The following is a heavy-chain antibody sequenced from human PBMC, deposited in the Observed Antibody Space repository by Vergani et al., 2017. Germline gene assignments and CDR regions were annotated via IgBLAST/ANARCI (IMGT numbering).Heavy chain of an antibody. D-gene: IGHD3-9*01. J-gene: IGHJ4*02. CDR3: ARGDYGILTGYRY. CDR1: GYTFSNYY. CDR2: INPSGGHT. Sequence: QVQVVQFGAEVKKSGASVKFSCKTSGYTFSNYYMYWVRQAPGQGLEWMGIINPSGGHTNYAQKFQGRVTMTRDTSTSTVYMELSSLRSEDTAIYYCARGDYGILTGYRYWGQGTLVTVSA. V-gene: IGHV1-46*03.